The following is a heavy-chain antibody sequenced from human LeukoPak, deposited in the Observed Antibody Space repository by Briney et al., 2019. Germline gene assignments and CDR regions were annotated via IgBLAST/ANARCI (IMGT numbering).Heavy chain of an antibody. CDR1: GGTFNRYA. J-gene: IGHJ4*02. Sequence: VKVSCKASGGTFNRYAISWVRQAPGQGLEWMGGIIPIIGTVNYAQKFQGRVTMTRDTSTSTVYMELSSLRSEDTAVYYCARNKVDSSGYSYYFDYWGQGTLVTVSS. CDR2: IIPIIGTV. V-gene: IGHV1-69*10. CDR3: ARNKVDSSGYSYYFDY. D-gene: IGHD3-22*01.